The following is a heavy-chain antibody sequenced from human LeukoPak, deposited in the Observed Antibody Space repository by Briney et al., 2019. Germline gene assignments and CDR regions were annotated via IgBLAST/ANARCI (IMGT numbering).Heavy chain of an antibody. Sequence: GGSPRLSCAPSGFTFSSDGMHWVREAPGKGLEWVANIKEDGSENSYVESVKGRFTISRDNAKNSLYLQLNSLRAEDTAVYFCARQRYSDYWGQGTLVTVSS. CDR3: ARQRYSDY. CDR1: GFTFSSDG. CDR2: IKEDGSEN. J-gene: IGHJ4*02. V-gene: IGHV3-7*01. D-gene: IGHD1-1*01.